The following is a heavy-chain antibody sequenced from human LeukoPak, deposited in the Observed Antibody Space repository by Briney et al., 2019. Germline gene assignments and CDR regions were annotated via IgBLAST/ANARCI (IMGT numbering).Heavy chain of an antibody. J-gene: IGHJ5*02. CDR3: AGQSRLGYCSGGSCYSQPFDP. V-gene: IGHV3-9*01. CDR2: TSSIDGGT. Sequence: GRSLRLSCAASGFTFDDYAMHWVRQAPGKGLEWVGATSSIDGGTYHADSVKGRFTISRDNAKNSLYLQMNSLRAEDTAVYYCAGQSRLGYCSGGSCYSQPFDPWGQGTLITVSS. D-gene: IGHD2-15*01. CDR1: GFTFDDYA.